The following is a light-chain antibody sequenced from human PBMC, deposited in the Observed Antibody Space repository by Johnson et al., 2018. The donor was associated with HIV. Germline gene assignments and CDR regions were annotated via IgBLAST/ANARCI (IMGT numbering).Light chain of an antibody. V-gene: IGLV1-51*01. CDR3: GTLDNSLTAGV. Sequence: QSVLTQPPSVSAAPGQKVTISCSGSSSNIGNNYVSWYQHLPGAAPKLLIYDSNKRPSGIPDRFSGSKSGTSATLGITGLQTEDEADYYCGTLDNSLTAGVFGSGTKVTVL. CDR1: SSNIGNNY. J-gene: IGLJ1*01. CDR2: DSN.